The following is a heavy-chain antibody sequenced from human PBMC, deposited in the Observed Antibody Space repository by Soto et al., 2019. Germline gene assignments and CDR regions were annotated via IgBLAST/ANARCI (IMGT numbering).Heavy chain of an antibody. CDR3: ARESALHQPLFYGMDV. J-gene: IGHJ6*02. CDR1: GLTVSSNY. D-gene: IGHD2-2*01. Sequence: EVQLVESGGGLVQPGGSLRLSCAASGLTVSSNYMSWVRQAPGKGLEWVSVMYSGGSTYYADSVKGRFIISRDNYKNTLYLQMDSLRVEDTAVYYSARESALHQPLFYGMDVWGQGTTVTVSS. CDR2: MYSGGST. V-gene: IGHV3-66*01.